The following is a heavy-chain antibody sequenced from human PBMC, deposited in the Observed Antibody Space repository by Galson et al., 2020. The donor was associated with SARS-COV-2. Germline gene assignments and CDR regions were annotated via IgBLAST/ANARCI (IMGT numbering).Heavy chain of an antibody. J-gene: IGHJ4*02. CDR1: GGTFSSYA. D-gene: IGHD2-2*01. Sequence: SVKVSCKASGGTFSSYAISWVRQAPGQGLEWMGGIIPILGIANYAQKFQGRVTITADKSTSTAYMELSSLRSEDTAVYYCARGWGYCSSTSCHPKYYFDYWGQGTLVTVSS. V-gene: IGHV1-69*10. CDR3: ARGWGYCSSTSCHPKYYFDY. CDR2: IIPILGIA.